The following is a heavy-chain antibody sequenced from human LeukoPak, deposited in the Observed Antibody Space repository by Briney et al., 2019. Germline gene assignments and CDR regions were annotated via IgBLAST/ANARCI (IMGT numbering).Heavy chain of an antibody. J-gene: IGHJ4*02. Sequence: PGGSLRLSCTASGFTFINYSMNWGRQGPGKGLEWVSSISTNSAFIYYADSVRGRFTISRDNAKNSLFLQMNSLRADDTALYYCVRVGPTVTDYYFDFWGQGALVTVSS. V-gene: IGHV3-21*01. D-gene: IGHD4-11*01. CDR1: GFTFINYS. CDR3: VRVGPTVTDYYFDF. CDR2: ISTNSAFI.